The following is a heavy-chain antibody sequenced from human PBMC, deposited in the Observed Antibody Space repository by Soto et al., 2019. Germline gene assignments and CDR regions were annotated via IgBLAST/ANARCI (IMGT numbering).Heavy chain of an antibody. D-gene: IGHD6-13*01. CDR2: IHYSGTT. J-gene: IGHJ4*02. Sequence: SETLSLTCTVSGGSMRNYFWTWIRQPPGKGLEWIGYIHYSGTTSFFPSYNPSLRSRVTISEDTSKNQFSLKLLSVTTADTAVYFCAAGEASSRTLAPYYLDFWGQGTLVTVSS. CDR3: AAGEASSRTLAPYYLDF. CDR1: GGSMRNYF. V-gene: IGHV4-59*01.